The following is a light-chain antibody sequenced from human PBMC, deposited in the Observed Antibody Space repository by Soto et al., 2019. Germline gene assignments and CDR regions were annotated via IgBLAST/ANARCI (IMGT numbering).Light chain of an antibody. CDR2: AAS. V-gene: IGKV1-39*01. CDR1: QGIRSG. J-gene: IGKJ4*01. CDR3: QQSYSTPPT. Sequence: IQMTQSPSSLSASVGDRVTITCRASQGIRSGLGWFQHKPGKAPKLLIYAASSLQSGVPSRFSGSGSGTDFTLTISSLQPEDFATYYCQQSYSTPPTFGGGTKVDIK.